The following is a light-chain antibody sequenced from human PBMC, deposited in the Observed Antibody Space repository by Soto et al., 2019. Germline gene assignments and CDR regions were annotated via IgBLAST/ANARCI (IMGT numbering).Light chain of an antibody. CDR2: GAS. J-gene: IGKJ4*01. CDR1: QSVSSSY. Sequence: EIVLTQSPGTLYLSPGERSSLSCRASQSVSSSYLAWYQQKPGQAPRLLIYGASTRATGIPDRFSGSGSGTDFTLTISRLEPEDFAVYYCQQYCSAPLSFGGGTKVEIK. CDR3: QQYCSAPLS. V-gene: IGKV3-20*01.